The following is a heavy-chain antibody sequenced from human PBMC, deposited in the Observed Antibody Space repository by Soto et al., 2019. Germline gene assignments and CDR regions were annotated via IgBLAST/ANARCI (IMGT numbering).Heavy chain of an antibody. V-gene: IGHV3-33*01. J-gene: IGHJ4*02. CDR3: ARGRDDYSDYDLDY. Sequence: QVQLAESGGGVVQPGRPLRLSCAASGFTFSNFGMHWVRQAPGKGLEWVAVIWYDGGNIHYADSVKGRFTISRDNSKNTLNLQMISLGAEDTAVYYCARGRDDYSDYDLDYWGQGTMVTVSS. CDR2: IWYDGGNI. CDR1: GFTFSNFG. D-gene: IGHD4-17*01.